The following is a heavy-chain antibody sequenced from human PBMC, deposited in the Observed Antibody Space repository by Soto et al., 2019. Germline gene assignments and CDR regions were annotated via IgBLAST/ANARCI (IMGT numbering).Heavy chain of an antibody. CDR3: ARGDGDRYDGNGYLGRH. J-gene: IGHJ4*02. Sequence: EVQLVESGGGLVQPGESLTLSCAASGFPFSSYWMHWVRQAPGKGLVWVSRIKSDGSGTYYADSVQDRFTISRDNARNTLDLQMTRLRVEDTGVYFCARGDGDRYDGNGYLGRHWGQGTLVTVSS. D-gene: IGHD3-22*01. CDR2: IKSDGSGT. V-gene: IGHV3-74*01. CDR1: GFPFSSYW.